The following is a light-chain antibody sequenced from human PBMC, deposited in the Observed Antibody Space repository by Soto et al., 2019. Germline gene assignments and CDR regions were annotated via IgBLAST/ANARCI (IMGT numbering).Light chain of an antibody. CDR2: KAS. V-gene: IGKV1-5*03. CDR3: QQYKAYPYT. Sequence: DIQMTQSPSTLSASVGDRVTITCRASQTISSWLAWYQQKPGKAPKLLIYKASTLKSGVPSRFSGSGSGTEFTLTISGLQPDDFATYYCQQYKAYPYTFAQGTKVDIK. CDR1: QTISSW. J-gene: IGKJ2*01.